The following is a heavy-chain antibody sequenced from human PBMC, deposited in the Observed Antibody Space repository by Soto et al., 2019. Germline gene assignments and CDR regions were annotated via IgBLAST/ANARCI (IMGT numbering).Heavy chain of an antibody. CDR2: IWYDGSNK. D-gene: IGHD2-2*01. Sequence: GGSLRLSCAASGFTFSSYGMHWVRQAPGKGLEWVAVIWYDGSNKYYADSVKGRFTISRDNSKNTLYLQMNSLRAEDTAVYYCARGDIVVVPAAMPPGGFVPWGQGTLVTVSS. CDR1: GFTFSSYG. J-gene: IGHJ5*02. V-gene: IGHV3-33*01. CDR3: ARGDIVVVPAAMPPGGFVP.